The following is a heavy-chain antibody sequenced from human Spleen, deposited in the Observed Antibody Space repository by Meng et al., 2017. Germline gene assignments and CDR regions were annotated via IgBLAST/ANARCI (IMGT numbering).Heavy chain of an antibody. CDR3: ARSVNWFDP. Sequence: QVQPQESGPGLVKPSETLSLTCSVSGGSISLSYWSWIRQPAGEGLEWIGRIYSSGSTNYNPSLKSRLTMSVDTSKNQFSMSLSSVTAADTAVYYCARSVNWFDPWGQGTLVTVSS. V-gene: IGHV4-4*07. CDR2: IYSSGST. CDR1: GGSISLSY. D-gene: IGHD5/OR15-5a*01. J-gene: IGHJ5*02.